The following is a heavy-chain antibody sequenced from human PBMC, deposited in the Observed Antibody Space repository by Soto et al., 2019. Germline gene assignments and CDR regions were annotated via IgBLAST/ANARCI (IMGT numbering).Heavy chain of an antibody. CDR3: ARGQRFSDWFDP. D-gene: IGHD3-3*01. CDR2: IYSSGNT. V-gene: IGHV4-4*07. J-gene: IGHJ5*02. Sequence: QVHLQESGPGLVKPSETLSLTCSVSGGTISGYYWTWIRQPAGKGLEWIGRIYSSGNTKNNPSLQSLVTMSLDTSNNQFSLRLTSVTAADTAVYYCARGQRFSDWFDPLGQGTLVTVSS. CDR1: GGTISGYY.